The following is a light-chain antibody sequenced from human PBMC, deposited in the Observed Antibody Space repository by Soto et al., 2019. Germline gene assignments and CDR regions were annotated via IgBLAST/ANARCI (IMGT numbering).Light chain of an antibody. V-gene: IGKV3-11*01. J-gene: IGKJ3*01. CDR3: QQRSNWPPFT. CDR1: QSVSSY. Sequence: EIVLTQSPATLSLSPGERATLSCRASQSVSSYLAWYQQKPGQAPRLLIYDASNRATGIPARFSGSGSGTDFTLTISSLEPEDFAAYYCQQRSNWPPFTFGPGTRWIS. CDR2: DAS.